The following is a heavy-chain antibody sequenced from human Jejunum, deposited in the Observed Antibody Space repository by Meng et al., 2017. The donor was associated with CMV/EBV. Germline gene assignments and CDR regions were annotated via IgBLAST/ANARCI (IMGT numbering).Heavy chain of an antibody. V-gene: IGHV3-21*01. CDR3: ARGIIIVPNAYYFDS. CDR2: IRTSSSAI. J-gene: IGHJ4*02. CDR1: FTISNHG. Sequence: FTISNHGMNGVSQAQGKGLEWVASIRTSSSAINYADSMKGRFTISRDNTKKSLYLQMNSLRAEDTAVYYCARGIIIVPNAYYFDSWGQGTLVTVSS. D-gene: IGHD2/OR15-2a*01.